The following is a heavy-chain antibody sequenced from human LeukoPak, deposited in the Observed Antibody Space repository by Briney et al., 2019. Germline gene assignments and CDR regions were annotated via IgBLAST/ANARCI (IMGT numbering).Heavy chain of an antibody. CDR3: ARDSRYHDFWSGYVDY. CDR2: VYAGGNT. Sequence: PSETLSLTCTVSGGSITFYYWTWIRQSAGKGLEWIWRVYAGGNTNYNPSLKSRTTLSIDTSKNEFSLMLTSVTAADTAIYYCARDSRYHDFWSGYVDYWGQGILVTVSS. V-gene: IGHV4-4*07. J-gene: IGHJ4*02. D-gene: IGHD3-3*01. CDR1: GGSITFYY.